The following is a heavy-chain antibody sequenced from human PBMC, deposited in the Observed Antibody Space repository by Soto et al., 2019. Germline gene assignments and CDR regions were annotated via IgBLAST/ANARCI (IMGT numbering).Heavy chain of an antibody. Sequence: QVQLQESGPGLVKPSQTLSLTCTVSGGSISSGGYYWSWIRQHPGKGLEWIGYIYYSGSTYYNPSLKSRVTISVDTSKNQFSLKLSSVTAADTAVYYCARGRRAVTPLPDYYYGMDVWGQGTTVTVSS. D-gene: IGHD4-17*01. CDR3: ARGRRAVTPLPDYYYGMDV. J-gene: IGHJ6*02. CDR2: IYYSGST. V-gene: IGHV4-31*03. CDR1: GGSISSGGYY.